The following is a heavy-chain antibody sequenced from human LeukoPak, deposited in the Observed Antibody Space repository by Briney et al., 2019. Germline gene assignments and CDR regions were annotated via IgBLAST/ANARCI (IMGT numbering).Heavy chain of an antibody. CDR1: GLTFSTYA. CDR3: VANMYKYMDV. J-gene: IGHJ6*03. Sequence: GGSLRLSSAVSGLTFSTYAMSWVSQAPGRGLEWVSSISGNGATTYYADSVKGRFSISRDNSKKTAFLQMNSLRAEDTAVYYAVANMYKYMDVWGKGTTVTVSS. D-gene: IGHD1-1*01. V-gene: IGHV3-23*01. CDR2: ISGNGATT.